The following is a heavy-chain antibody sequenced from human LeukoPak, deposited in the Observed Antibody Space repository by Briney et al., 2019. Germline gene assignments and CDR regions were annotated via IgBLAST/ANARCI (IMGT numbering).Heavy chain of an antibody. CDR1: GFTFSSYA. J-gene: IGHJ4*02. CDR2: ISGSGGST. Sequence: PGGSLRLSCAASGFTFSSYAMSWVRQAPGKGLEWVSAISGSGGSTYYADSVKGRFTISRDNSKNTLNLQMNSLRAEDTAVYYCAKHLYGFSAFDYWGQGTLVTVSS. D-gene: IGHD4-17*01. CDR3: AKHLYGFSAFDY. V-gene: IGHV3-23*01.